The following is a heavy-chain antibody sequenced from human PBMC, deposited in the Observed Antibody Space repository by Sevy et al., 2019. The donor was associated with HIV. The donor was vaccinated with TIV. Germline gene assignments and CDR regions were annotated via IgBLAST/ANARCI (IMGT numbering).Heavy chain of an antibody. CDR1: GGSIGRSDYY. D-gene: IGHD6-19*01. V-gene: IGHV4-39*01. J-gene: IGHJ4*02. CDR2: IYYSSGNS. CDR3: VSGRSSPSPFDF. Sequence: LSLTCSVSGGSIGRSDYYWGWIRQPPGKGLEWIGTIYYSSGNSYYNSSLKSRVTISLDTSKNQFSLRLSSVTAAETAVYYCVSGRSSPSPFDFWGQGTLVTVSS.